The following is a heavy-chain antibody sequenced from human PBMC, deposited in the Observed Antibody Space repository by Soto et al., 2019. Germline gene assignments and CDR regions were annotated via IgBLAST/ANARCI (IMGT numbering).Heavy chain of an antibody. CDR2: IYYSGST. CDR1: GGSISSSSYY. V-gene: IGHV4-39*07. D-gene: IGHD4-17*01. CDR3: AREHPTGDYGCDY. J-gene: IGHJ4*02. Sequence: SETLSLTCTVSGGSISSSSYYWGWIRQPPGKGLESIGSIYYSGSTYYNPSLKSRVTISVDTSKNQFSLKLSSVTAADTAVYYCAREHPTGDYGCDYWGQGTLVTVSS.